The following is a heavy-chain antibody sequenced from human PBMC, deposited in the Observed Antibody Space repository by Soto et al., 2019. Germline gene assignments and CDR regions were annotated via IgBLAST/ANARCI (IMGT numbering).Heavy chain of an antibody. J-gene: IGHJ5*02. CDR1: GGSISSGDYY. CDR3: ARDLGAHYYDSSGPGWFAP. V-gene: IGHV4-30-4*01. CDR2: IYYSGST. D-gene: IGHD3-22*01. Sequence: SETLSLTCTVSGGSISSGDYYWSWIRQPPGKGLEWIGYIYYSGSTYYNPSLKSRVTISVDTSKNQFSLKLSSVTAADTAVYYCARDLGAHYYDSSGPGWFAPWGQGTLVTVSS.